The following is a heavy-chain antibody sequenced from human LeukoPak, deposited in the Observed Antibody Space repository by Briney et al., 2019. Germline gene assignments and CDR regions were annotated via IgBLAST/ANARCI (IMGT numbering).Heavy chain of an antibody. Sequence: GGSLRLSCAASGFTFSSYSMNWVRQAPGKGLEWVSSISSSSSYIYYADSVKGRFTISRDNSKNTLYLQMNSLRAEDTAVYYCAKASGSGSYYLHLTTPYYFDYWGQGTLVTVSS. CDR1: GFTFSSYS. CDR3: AKASGSGSYYLHLTTPYYFDY. D-gene: IGHD3-10*01. J-gene: IGHJ4*02. CDR2: ISSSSSYI. V-gene: IGHV3-21*04.